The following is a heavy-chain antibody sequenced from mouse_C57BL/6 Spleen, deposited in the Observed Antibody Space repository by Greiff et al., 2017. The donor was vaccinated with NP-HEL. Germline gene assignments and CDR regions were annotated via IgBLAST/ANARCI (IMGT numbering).Heavy chain of an antibody. V-gene: IGHV1-52*01. Sequence: QVQLQQPGAELVRPGSSVKLSCKASGYTFTSYWMHWVKQRPIQGLEWIGNIDPSDSETHYNQKFKDKATLTVDNSSSTAYLQLSSLTSEDSAVYDCARWEVDNGYATGDWGQGTTLTVSS. D-gene: IGHD1-1*01. CDR1: GYTFTSYW. CDR3: ARWEVDNGYATGD. J-gene: IGHJ2*01. CDR2: IDPSDSET.